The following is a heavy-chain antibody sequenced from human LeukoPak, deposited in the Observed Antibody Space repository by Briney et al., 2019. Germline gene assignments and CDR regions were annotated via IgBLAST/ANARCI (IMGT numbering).Heavy chain of an antibody. CDR3: ARDSDSSGWSWVY. Sequence: ASVKVSCKASGYRFTSDMYAIHWMRQAPGHRLEWLGYINAGTGKTMYSQKFQGRVTITGDTYASTVPMELSSLTSEDTATYYCARDSDSSGWSWVYWGQGTLLIVSS. CDR2: INAGTGKT. V-gene: IGHV1-3*01. CDR1: GYRFTSDMYA. J-gene: IGHJ4*02. D-gene: IGHD6-19*01.